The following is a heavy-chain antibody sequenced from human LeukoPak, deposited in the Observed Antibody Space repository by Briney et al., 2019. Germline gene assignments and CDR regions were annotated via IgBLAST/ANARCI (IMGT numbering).Heavy chain of an antibody. J-gene: IGHJ4*02. D-gene: IGHD3-22*01. CDR3: AKGHYYDSSGYFALDY. V-gene: IGHV3-30*18. Sequence: GGSLRLSCAASRFTFSNYGIHWVRQAPGKGLEWVAFISYDGSDKYYTDSVKGRFTISRDNSKNTLYLQMNSLRAEDTAVYYCAKGHYYDSSGYFALDYWGQGTLVTVSS. CDR2: ISYDGSDK. CDR1: RFTFSNYG.